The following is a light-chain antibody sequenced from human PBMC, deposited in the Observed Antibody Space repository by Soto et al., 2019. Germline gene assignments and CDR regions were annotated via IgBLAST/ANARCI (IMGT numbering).Light chain of an antibody. Sequence: EIVLTQSACTLSWSTGERATLSCRASQSVSNNYLAWYQQKSGQAPRLLIYGAFSRANGIPVRFSGSAYGTDFNLIISRLEPEDVAVYYCQQYGSLPKTFGQGTKVDIK. CDR1: QSVSNNY. V-gene: IGKV3-20*01. CDR2: GAF. CDR3: QQYGSLPKT. J-gene: IGKJ1*01.